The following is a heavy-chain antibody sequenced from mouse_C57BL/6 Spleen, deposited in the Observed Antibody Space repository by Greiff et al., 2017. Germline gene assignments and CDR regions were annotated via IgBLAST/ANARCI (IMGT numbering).Heavy chain of an antibody. CDR1: GFSLSTSGMG. V-gene: IGHV8-12*01. CDR2: IYWDDDK. CDR3: ARDYYGSSYGGAMDY. Sequence: QVTLKESGPGILQSSQTLSLTCSFSGFSLSTSGMGVSWIRQPSGKGLEWLAHIYWDDDKRYNPSLKSRLTISKDTSRNQVFFKITSVDTADTATYYCARDYYGSSYGGAMDYWGQGTSVTVSS. D-gene: IGHD1-1*01. J-gene: IGHJ4*01.